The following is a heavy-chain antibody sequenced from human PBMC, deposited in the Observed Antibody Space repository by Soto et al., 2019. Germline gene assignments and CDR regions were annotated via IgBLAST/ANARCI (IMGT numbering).Heavy chain of an antibody. CDR1: GFSLSTSGVG. V-gene: IGHV2-5*02. Sequence: SGPTLVNPTQTLTLTCTFSGFSLSTSGVGVGWIRQPPGKALEWLGIIFWDDDKRYSTSLKTRLTISRDTSKNQVVLTMTNVDPVDTATYYCARIPHYSDSYYMDYWGQGTLVTVSS. D-gene: IGHD2-21*01. CDR3: ARIPHYSDSYYMDY. CDR2: IFWDDDK. J-gene: IGHJ4*02.